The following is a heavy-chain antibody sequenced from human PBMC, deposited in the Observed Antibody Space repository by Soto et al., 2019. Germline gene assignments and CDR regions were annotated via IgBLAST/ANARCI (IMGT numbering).Heavy chain of an antibody. D-gene: IGHD1-7*01. CDR3: ARDRIIGTSYSDY. J-gene: IGHJ4*02. CDR1: GGSISGSNW. CDR2: IYHSGTT. Sequence: SETLSLTCAVSGGSISGSNWWTWVRQPPGKGLQWIGEIYHSGTTNYNPSLKSRVTISVDTSRNQFSLKLTSVTAADTAVYYCARDRIIGTSYSDYWGQGVLVTVSS. V-gene: IGHV4-4*02.